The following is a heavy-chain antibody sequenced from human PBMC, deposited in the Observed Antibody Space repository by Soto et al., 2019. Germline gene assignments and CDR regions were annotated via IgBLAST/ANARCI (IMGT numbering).Heavy chain of an antibody. J-gene: IGHJ4*02. CDR1: GFTVSSNY. CDR3: ARLVGNSWLDY. V-gene: IGHV3-53*01. CDR2: LYSGGTT. D-gene: IGHD6-13*01. Sequence: PGGSLRLSCAVSGFTVSSNYMSWVRQAPGKGLEWVSILYSGGTTYYADSVKGRFTISRDNSKNTLFLQMNSLRAEDTAVFYCARLVGNSWLDYWGQRTLVTVSS.